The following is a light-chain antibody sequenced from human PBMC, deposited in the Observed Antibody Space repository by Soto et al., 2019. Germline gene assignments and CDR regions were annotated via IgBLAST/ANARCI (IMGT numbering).Light chain of an antibody. J-gene: IGKJ2*01. CDR1: QSVSSY. V-gene: IGKV3-11*01. Sequence: EIVLTQSPATLSLSPGERATLSCRASQSVSSYLAWYQQKPGQAPRLLIYDASNRATGIPARFSGSGSETDFTLTIRSLAPEDFAVYYCQQRSNWPPYTFGQGTKLEIK. CDR3: QQRSNWPPYT. CDR2: DAS.